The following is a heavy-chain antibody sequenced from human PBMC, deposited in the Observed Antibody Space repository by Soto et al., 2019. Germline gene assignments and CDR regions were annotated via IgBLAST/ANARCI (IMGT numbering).Heavy chain of an antibody. D-gene: IGHD6-6*01. CDR2: ISGSGGST. CDR3: IRVSSSVRFYFDY. V-gene: IGHV3-23*01. Sequence: PGGSLRLSCAASGFTFSSYAMSWVRQAPGKGLEWVSAISGSGGSTYYADSVKGRFTISRDNSKNTLYLQMNSLRAEDTAVYYCIRVSSSVRFYFDYWGHGTLVTFSS. J-gene: IGHJ4*01. CDR1: GFTFSSYA.